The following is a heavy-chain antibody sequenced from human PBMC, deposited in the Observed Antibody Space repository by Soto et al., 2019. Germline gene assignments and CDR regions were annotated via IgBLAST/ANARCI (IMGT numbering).Heavy chain of an antibody. D-gene: IGHD6-13*01. CDR2: INHSGST. CDR3: ARVGGAYSSSWYANFDY. V-gene: IGHV4-34*01. CDR1: GGSFSGYY. Sequence: SETLSLTCAVYGGSFSGYYWSWIRQPPGKGLEWIGEINHSGSTNYNPSLKSRVTISVDTSKNQLSLKLSSVTAADTAVYYCARVGGAYSSSWYANFDYFGQGTLVTFSS. J-gene: IGHJ4*02.